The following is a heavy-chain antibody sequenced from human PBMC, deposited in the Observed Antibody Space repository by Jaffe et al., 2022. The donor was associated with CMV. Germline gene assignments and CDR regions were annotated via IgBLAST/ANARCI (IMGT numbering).Heavy chain of an antibody. J-gene: IGHJ4*02. CDR2: IYTSGST. CDR1: GGSISSYY. D-gene: IGHD5-12*01. V-gene: IGHV4-4*07. CDR3: ARGGYSGYDPPYYFDY. Sequence: QVQLQESGPGLVKPSETLSLTCTVSGGSISSYYWSWIRQPAGKGLEWIGRIYTSGSTNYNPSLKSRVTMSVDTSKNQFSLKLSSVTAADTAVYYCARGGYSGYDPPYYFDYWGQGTLVTVSS.